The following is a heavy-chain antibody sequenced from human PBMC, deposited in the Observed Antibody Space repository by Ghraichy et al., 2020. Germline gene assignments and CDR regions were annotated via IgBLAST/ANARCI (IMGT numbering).Heavy chain of an antibody. CDR3: ARHDPGAVRYFDWLLGPPPAPTQHDAFDI. CDR1: GGSISSYY. D-gene: IGHD3-9*01. CDR2: IYYSGST. J-gene: IGHJ3*02. V-gene: IGHV4-59*08. Sequence: SETLSLTCTVSGGSISSYYWSWIRQPPGKGLEWIGYIYYSGSTNYNPSLKSRVTISVDTSKNQFSLKLSSVTAADTAVYYCARHDPGAVRYFDWLLGPPPAPTQHDAFDIWGQRTMVTVSS.